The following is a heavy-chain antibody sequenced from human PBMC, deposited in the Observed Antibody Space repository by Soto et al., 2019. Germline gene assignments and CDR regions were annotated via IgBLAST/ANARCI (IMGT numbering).Heavy chain of an antibody. CDR3: HKDEKQYQYYNHGLDL. V-gene: IGHV3-30*18. CDR1: GFTFSIYG. Sequence: GGSLRLSCAASGFTFSIYGMHWVRQAPGKGLEWVALISYDGSTKFYADSVKGRSTISRDNSKSTLNLEMNSLSAEDTAVYFCHKDEKQYQYYNHGLDLWGQGTTATVSS. CDR2: ISYDGSTK. D-gene: IGHD2-2*01. J-gene: IGHJ6*02.